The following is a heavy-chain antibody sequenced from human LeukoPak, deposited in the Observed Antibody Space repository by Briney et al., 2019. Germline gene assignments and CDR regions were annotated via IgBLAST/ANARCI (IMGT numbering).Heavy chain of an antibody. D-gene: IGHD2-2*01. Sequence: ASVKVSCKASGYTFTGYYMHWVRQAPGQGLEWMGWINPNSGGTNYAQKFQGRVTMTRDTSISTAYVELSRLRSDDTAVYYCARESTNGYCSSTSCYNFDYWGQGTLVTVSS. CDR1: GYTFTGYY. CDR2: INPNSGGT. J-gene: IGHJ4*02. CDR3: ARESTNGYCSSTSCYNFDY. V-gene: IGHV1-2*02.